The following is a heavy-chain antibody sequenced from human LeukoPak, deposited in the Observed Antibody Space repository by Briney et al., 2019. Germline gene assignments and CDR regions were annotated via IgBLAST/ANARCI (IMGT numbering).Heavy chain of an antibody. CDR1: GYTFTSYG. CDR2: ISAYNGNT. CDR3: ARNPLPAASGWFDL. V-gene: IGHV1-18*04. J-gene: IGHJ5*02. D-gene: IGHD2-2*01. Sequence: ASVKVSCKASGYTFTSYGISWVRQAPGQGLEWMGWISAYNGNTNYAQKLQGRVTMTTDTSTSTAYMELRSLRSDDTAVYYCARNPLPAASGWFDLWGQGTLVTVSS.